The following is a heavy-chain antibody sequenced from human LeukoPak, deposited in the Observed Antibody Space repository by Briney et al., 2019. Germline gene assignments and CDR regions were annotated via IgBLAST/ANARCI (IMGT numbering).Heavy chain of an antibody. J-gene: IGHJ4*02. CDR3: ARRDYVWGSYRPFDY. D-gene: IGHD3-16*02. Sequence: PSETLSLTCAVYGGSFSGYYWSWIRQPPGKGLEWIGEINHSGSTNYNPSLKSRVTISVDTSKNQFSLKLSSVTAADTAVYYCARRDYVWGSYRPFDYWGQGTLDTVSS. CDR1: GGSFSGYY. CDR2: INHSGST. V-gene: IGHV4-34*01.